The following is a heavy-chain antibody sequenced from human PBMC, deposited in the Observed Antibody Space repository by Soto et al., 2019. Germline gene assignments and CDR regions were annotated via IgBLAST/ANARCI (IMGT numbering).Heavy chain of an antibody. CDR1: GYTFTSYG. CDR2: ISAYNGNT. J-gene: IGHJ6*02. D-gene: IGHD3-3*01. V-gene: IGHV1-18*04. CDR3: ARERLRFLEWLLSPLDYYGMDV. Sequence: ASVKVSCKASGYTFTSYGISWVRQAPGQGLEWMGWISAYNGNTNYAQKLQGRVTMTTDTSTSTAYMELRGLRSDDTAVYYCARERLRFLEWLLSPLDYYGMDVWGQGTTVTVSS.